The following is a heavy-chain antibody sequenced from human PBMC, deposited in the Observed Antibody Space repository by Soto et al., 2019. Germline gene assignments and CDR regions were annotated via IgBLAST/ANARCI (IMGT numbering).Heavy chain of an antibody. V-gene: IGHV3-21*01. D-gene: IGHD3-9*01. CDR2: ISSSSSYI. J-gene: IGHJ6*02. CDR1: GFTFSSYS. CDR3: AGSPTDDIPRMDV. Sequence: PGGSLRLSCAASGFTFSSYSMNWVRQAPGKGLEWVSSISSSSSYIYYADSVKGRFTISRDNAKNSLYLQMNSLRAEDTAVYYCAGSPTDDIPRMDVWGQGTTVTVSS.